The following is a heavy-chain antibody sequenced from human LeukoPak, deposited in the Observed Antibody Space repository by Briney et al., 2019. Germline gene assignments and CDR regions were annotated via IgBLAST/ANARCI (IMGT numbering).Heavy chain of an antibody. CDR2: IWYDGSNK. CDR3: VRDRGALQYFDY. D-gene: IGHD5-24*01. V-gene: IGHV3-33*01. CDR1: GFTFRNRG. Sequence: GRSLRLSCAASGFTFRNRGMHWIRQAPGKGLEWVAIIWYDGSNKYYADSLNGRFTISRDNSKNTLYLQMNNLRDDDTAVYYCVRDRGALQYFDYWGQGTLVTVSS. J-gene: IGHJ4*02.